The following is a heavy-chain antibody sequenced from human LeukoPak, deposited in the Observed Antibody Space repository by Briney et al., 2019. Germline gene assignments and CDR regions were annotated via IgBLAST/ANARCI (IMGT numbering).Heavy chain of an antibody. V-gene: IGHV4-4*07. Sequence: PSETLSLTCTVSGVSISSYYWSWIRQPAGKGLEWIGRMYTSGNSNYNPSLKSRVTMSVDTSRNQFSLRLSSVTAADTAVYYCAREGSGSGSYYPDYWGQGTLVTVSS. D-gene: IGHD3-10*01. CDR1: GVSISSYY. CDR2: MYTSGNS. CDR3: AREGSGSGSYYPDY. J-gene: IGHJ4*02.